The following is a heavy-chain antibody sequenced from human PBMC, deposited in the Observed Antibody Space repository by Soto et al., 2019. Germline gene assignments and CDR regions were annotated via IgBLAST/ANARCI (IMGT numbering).Heavy chain of an antibody. CDR3: ARSPLSLLYSSSWSLDY. Sequence: PGGSLRLSCAASGFTFSSYGMHWVRQAPGKGLEWVAVIWYDGSNKYYADSVKGRFTISRDNSKNTLYLQMNSLRAEDTAVYYCARSPLSLLYSSSWSLDYWGQGTLVTVSS. CDR2: IWYDGSNK. D-gene: IGHD6-13*01. CDR1: GFTFSSYG. J-gene: IGHJ4*02. V-gene: IGHV3-33*01.